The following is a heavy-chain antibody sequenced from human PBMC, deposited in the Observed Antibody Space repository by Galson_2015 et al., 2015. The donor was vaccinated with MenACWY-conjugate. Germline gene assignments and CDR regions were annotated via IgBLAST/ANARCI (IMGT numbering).Heavy chain of an antibody. CDR3: AKGSASSRPYYFDY. Sequence: SLRLSCAASGLTFSNYVMSWVRQAPGKGLEWVSAITSSGGDIYYADSVKGRFTISRDNSKNTLSLQMDSLRAEDTAVYYCAKGSASSRPYYFDYWGQGTLVTVSS. CDR1: GLTFSNYV. CDR2: ITSSGGDI. J-gene: IGHJ4*02. V-gene: IGHV3-23*01.